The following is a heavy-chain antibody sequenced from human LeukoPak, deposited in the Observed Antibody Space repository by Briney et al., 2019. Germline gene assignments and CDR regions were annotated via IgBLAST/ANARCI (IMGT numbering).Heavy chain of an antibody. Sequence: PSDTLSLPCAVYGRSLSVYYWRWIRQPPGKGLEWSGEIKHSGSTNYNPSLKSRVTISVDTSKNQFSLKLSSVTAADTTVYYCGRGAFNRHMDVWGKGTTVTVSS. D-gene: IGHD1-14*01. CDR3: GRGAFNRHMDV. CDR1: GRSLSVYY. V-gene: IGHV4-34*01. CDR2: IKHSGST. J-gene: IGHJ6*04.